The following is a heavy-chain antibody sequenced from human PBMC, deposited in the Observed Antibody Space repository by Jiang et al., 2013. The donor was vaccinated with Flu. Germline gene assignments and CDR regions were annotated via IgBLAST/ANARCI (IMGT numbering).Heavy chain of an antibody. D-gene: IGHD3-9*01. Sequence: KISCKGSGYSLPATGSAGCARCPGKAWSGWGSSILVTLIPDTARPSKAQVTISADKSISTAYLQWSSLKASDTAMYYCARRYFDWLVFTTPDYFDYWGQGTLVTVSS. J-gene: IGHJ4*02. CDR3: ARRYFDWLVFTTPDYFDY. V-gene: IGHV5-51*01. CDR2: SILVTLIP. CDR1: GYSLPATG.